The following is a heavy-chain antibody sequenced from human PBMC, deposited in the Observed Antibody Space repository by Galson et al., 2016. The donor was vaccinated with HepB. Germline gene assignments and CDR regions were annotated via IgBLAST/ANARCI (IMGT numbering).Heavy chain of an antibody. V-gene: IGHV2-5*02. CDR2: IYWDGDE. J-gene: IGHJ3*01. D-gene: IGHD2-21*01. CDR1: GFSLTTDGVG. CDR3: EHGMTSLYPMEVIGGPLAFDV. Sequence: PALVKPTQTLTLTCSFSGFSLTTDGVGVAWIRQPPGKALEWLALIYWDGDERYNPLLKSRLTITKDTSKNQVLLKMINVDPIDTATYFCEHGMTSLYPMEVIGGPLAFDVWGQGTLVTVSS.